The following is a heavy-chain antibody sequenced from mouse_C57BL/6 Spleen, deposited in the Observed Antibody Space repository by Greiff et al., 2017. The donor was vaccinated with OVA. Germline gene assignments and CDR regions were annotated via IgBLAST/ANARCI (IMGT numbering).Heavy chain of an antibody. V-gene: IGHV1-22*01. Sequence: VQLQQSGPELVKPGASVKMSCKASGYTFTDYNMHWVKQSHGKSLEWIGYINPNNGGTSSNQKFKGKATLTVNKSSSTAYMELRSLTSEDSAVYYCAGTAQATTWFAYWGQGTLVTVSA. J-gene: IGHJ3*01. D-gene: IGHD3-2*02. CDR1: GYTFTDYN. CDR2: INPNNGGT. CDR3: AGTAQATTWFAY.